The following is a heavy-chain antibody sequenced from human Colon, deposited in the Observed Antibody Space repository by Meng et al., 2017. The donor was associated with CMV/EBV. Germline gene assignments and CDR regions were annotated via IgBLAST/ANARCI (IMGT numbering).Heavy chain of an antibody. J-gene: IGHJ6*02. CDR2: VYYSGST. CDR1: GGSVRSGSYY. CDR3: ARENYYGMDV. V-gene: IGHV4-61*01. Sequence: SETLSLTCAVSGGSVRSGSYYWSWIRQPPGKGLEWVGYVYYSGSTKYNPSLKSRVTISVDTSKNQFSLKLSSVTAADTAVYYCARENYYGMDVWGQGTTVTVSS.